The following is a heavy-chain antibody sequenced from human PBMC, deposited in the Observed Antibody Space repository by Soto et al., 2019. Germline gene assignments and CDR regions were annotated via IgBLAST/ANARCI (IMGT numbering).Heavy chain of an antibody. J-gene: IGHJ4*02. V-gene: IGHV4-31*03. D-gene: IGHD4-4*01. Sequence: PSETLSLTCTVSGGSITSGEYYWNWIRQHPGKGLEWIGFIHYSGSTYYKPSLESRVTISVDTSKNQFSLKVSSATAADTAVYYCARHSNRNYGLYYLDYWGLGALVTVSS. CDR3: ARHSNRNYGLYYLDY. CDR2: IHYSGST. CDR1: GGSITSGEYY.